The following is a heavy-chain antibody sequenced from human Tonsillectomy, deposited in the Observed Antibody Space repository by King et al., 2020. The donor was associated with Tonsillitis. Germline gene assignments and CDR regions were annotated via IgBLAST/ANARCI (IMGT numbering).Heavy chain of an antibody. J-gene: IGHJ3*02. CDR3: ARQGWEILRGAFDI. CDR1: GYSFPDYW. CDR2: IYPDDSDT. Sequence: VQLVESGTEVKKSGESLKISCKGSGYSFPDYWIGWVRQRPGKGLEWMGIIYPDDSDTIYSPSFQGQVTISADKSISTAYLQWYTLVASDTAIYYCARQGWEILRGAFDIWGQGTVVTVSS. V-gene: IGHV5-51*01. D-gene: IGHD1-26*01.